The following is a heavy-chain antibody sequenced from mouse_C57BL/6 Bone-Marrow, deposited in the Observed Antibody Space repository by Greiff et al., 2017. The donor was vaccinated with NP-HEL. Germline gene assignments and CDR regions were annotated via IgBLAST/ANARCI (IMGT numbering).Heavy chain of an antibody. D-gene: IGHD2-4*01. V-gene: IGHV14-4*01. CDR1: GFNIKDDY. J-gene: IGHJ2*01. Sequence: EVQGVESGAELVRPGASVKLSCTASGFNIKDDYMHWVKQRPEQGLEWIGWIDPENGDTEYASKFQGKATITADTSSNTAYLQLSSLTSEDTAVYYCTTRIYYDYDGGDYWGQGTTLTVSS. CDR2: IDPENGDT. CDR3: TTRIYYDYDGGDY.